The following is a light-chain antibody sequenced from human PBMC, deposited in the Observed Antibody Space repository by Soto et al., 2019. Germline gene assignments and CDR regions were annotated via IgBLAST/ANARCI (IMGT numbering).Light chain of an antibody. V-gene: IGKV3-20*01. J-gene: IGKJ4*01. CDR2: GAS. CDR3: QQYGSALD. CDR1: QSVSNSY. Sequence: EVALTQSPGTLSLSPGERATVSCRATQSVSNSYLAWYQQKPGQAPRLLIHGASRRASGIPDRFSGSGSGTDFTLTISRLEPEDFAVYYCQQYGSALDFGGGTKVEIK.